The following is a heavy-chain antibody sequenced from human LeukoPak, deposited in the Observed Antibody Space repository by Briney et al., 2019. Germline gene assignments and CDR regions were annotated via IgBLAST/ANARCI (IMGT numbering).Heavy chain of an antibody. J-gene: IGHJ4*02. CDR3: ARDPRSYGSGSYSYFDY. D-gene: IGHD3-10*01. CDR2: ISYDGSNK. V-gene: IGHV3-30*03. CDR1: RFTFSSYS. Sequence: GGSLRLSCAASRFTFSSYSMNWVRQAPGKGLEWVAVISYDGSNKYYADSVKGRFTISRDNSKNTLYLQMNSLRAEDTAVYYCARDPRSYGSGSYSYFDYWGQGTLVTVSS.